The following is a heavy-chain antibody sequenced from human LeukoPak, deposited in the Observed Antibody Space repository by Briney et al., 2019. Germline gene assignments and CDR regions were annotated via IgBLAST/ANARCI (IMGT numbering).Heavy chain of an antibody. Sequence: PSETLSLTCTVSGGSISSSSYYWGWIRQPPGKGLEWIGSIYYSGSTYYNPSLKSRVTISLDTSKNQFSLKLTSVTAADTAVYYCARRLTSDTPVTNWGQGTLVTVSS. V-gene: IGHV4-39*01. CDR2: IYYSGST. CDR1: GGSISSSSYY. J-gene: IGHJ4*02. D-gene: IGHD5-18*01. CDR3: ARRLTSDTPVTN.